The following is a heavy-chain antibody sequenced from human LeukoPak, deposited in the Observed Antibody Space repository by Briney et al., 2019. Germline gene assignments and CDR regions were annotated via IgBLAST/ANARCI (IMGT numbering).Heavy chain of an antibody. Sequence: SGGSLRLSCAASGFTFSSYAMSWVRQAPGKGLEWVSAISDSGGSTYYADSVKGRFTISGDNSKNTLYLQMNSLRAEGTAVYYCAKGGTVSHHYYYGMDVWGQGTTVTVSS. CDR1: GFTFSSYA. CDR3: AKGGTVSHHYYYGMDV. V-gene: IGHV3-23*01. J-gene: IGHJ6*02. D-gene: IGHD4-11*01. CDR2: ISDSGGST.